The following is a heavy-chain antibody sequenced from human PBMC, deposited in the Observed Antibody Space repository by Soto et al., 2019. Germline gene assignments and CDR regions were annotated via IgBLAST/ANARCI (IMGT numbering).Heavy chain of an antibody. V-gene: IGHV4-4*09. CDR3: ATYTVGAGGRGY. D-gene: IGHD3-16*01. J-gene: IGHJ4*02. Sequence: QVQLQESGPGLVKPSETLSLTCTVSGGSMRGQHWSWIRQPPGKGLEWIGHHSDSTNYNPSLRSRLTISTDPSKNQFSRKLSSVTAADTAVYYCATYTVGAGGRGYWGQGTLVTVSS. CDR1: GGSMRGQH. CDR2: HHSDST.